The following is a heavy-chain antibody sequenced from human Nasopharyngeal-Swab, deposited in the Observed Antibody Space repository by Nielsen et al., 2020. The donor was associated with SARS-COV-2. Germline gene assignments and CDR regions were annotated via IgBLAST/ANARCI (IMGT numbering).Heavy chain of an antibody. J-gene: IGHJ4*02. Sequence: GESLKISCKGSVYSFTSYGISWVRQAPGQGLEWMGWISAYNGNTNYAQKLQGRVTMTTDTSTSTAYMELRSLRSDDTAVYYCARARAVASKVGYWGQGTLVTVSS. CDR3: ARARAVASKVGY. CDR2: ISAYNGNT. CDR1: VYSFTSYG. D-gene: IGHD6-19*01. V-gene: IGHV1-18*01.